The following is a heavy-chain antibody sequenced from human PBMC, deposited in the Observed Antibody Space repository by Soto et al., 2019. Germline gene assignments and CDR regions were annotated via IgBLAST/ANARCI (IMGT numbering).Heavy chain of an antibody. Sequence: LRLSCAASGFTFSSYAMSWVRQAPGKGLEWVSAISGSGGSTYYADSVKGRFTISRDNSKNTLYLQMNSLRAEDTAVYYCAKGNYDSSGYYPAFDIWGQGTMVTVSS. D-gene: IGHD3-22*01. J-gene: IGHJ3*02. V-gene: IGHV3-23*01. CDR3: AKGNYDSSGYYPAFDI. CDR1: GFTFSSYA. CDR2: ISGSGGST.